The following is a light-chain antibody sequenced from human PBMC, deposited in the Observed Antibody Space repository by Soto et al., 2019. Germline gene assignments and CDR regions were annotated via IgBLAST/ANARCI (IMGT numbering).Light chain of an antibody. CDR2: EVN. CDR1: SSDVGGYNY. Sequence: QSALTQPPSASGSPGQSVAISCTGTSSDVGGYNYVSWYQQHPGKAPKLMIYEVNKRPSGVPDRFSGSKSGNTASLTVSGIQAEDEADYYCSSYACSSNVFGTGTKVTVL. V-gene: IGLV2-8*01. CDR3: SSYACSSNV. J-gene: IGLJ1*01.